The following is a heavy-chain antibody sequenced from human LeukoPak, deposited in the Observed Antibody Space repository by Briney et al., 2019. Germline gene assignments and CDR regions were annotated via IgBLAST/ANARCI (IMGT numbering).Heavy chain of an antibody. CDR2: ITAGNGNT. Sequence: ASVKVSCKASVYTFSSYGIGWVRQAPRQGLEWMGWITAGNGNTNYAQKVQGRVTVTTDTSTSTAYMELRSLRSDDTAVYFCARDLARGYSYGYNAFDIWGQGTMVTVSS. CDR1: VYTFSSYG. V-gene: IGHV1-18*01. D-gene: IGHD5-18*01. J-gene: IGHJ3*02. CDR3: ARDLARGYSYGYNAFDI.